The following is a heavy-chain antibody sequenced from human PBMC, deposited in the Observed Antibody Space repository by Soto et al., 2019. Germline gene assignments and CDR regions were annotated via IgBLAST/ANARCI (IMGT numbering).Heavy chain of an antibody. J-gene: IGHJ6*02. V-gene: IGHV4-34*01. CDR3: ARGPGGDILTGYLVRYYYGMDV. CDR1: GGSFSGYY. Sequence: SETLSLTCSVYGGSFSGYYWSWIRQPPGKGLEWIGEINHRGRTNYNPSHKRRVTISVDTSKNQISLKMSNVTAADTAVYYCARGPGGDILTGYLVRYYYGMDVWGQGTTVT. CDR2: INHRGRT. D-gene: IGHD3-9*01.